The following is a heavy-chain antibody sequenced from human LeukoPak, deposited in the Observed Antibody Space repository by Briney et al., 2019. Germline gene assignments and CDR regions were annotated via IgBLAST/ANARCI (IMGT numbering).Heavy chain of an antibody. D-gene: IGHD3-16*02. CDR1: GFTFSSYA. V-gene: IGHV3-23*01. CDR2: ISGSGGST. Sequence: GGSLRLSCAASGFTFSSYAMSWVRQAPGKGLEWVSAISGSGGSTYYADSVKGRFTISRDNSKNTLYLQMNSLRAEDTAVYYCARDIGQDYYGMDVWGQGTTVTVSS. CDR3: ARDIGQDYYGMDV. J-gene: IGHJ6*02.